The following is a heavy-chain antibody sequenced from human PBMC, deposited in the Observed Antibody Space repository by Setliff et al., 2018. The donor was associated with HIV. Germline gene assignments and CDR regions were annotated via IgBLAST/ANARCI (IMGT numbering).Heavy chain of an antibody. CDR1: GFTFSSNW. V-gene: IGHV3-7*03. J-gene: IGHJ1*01. Sequence: PGGSLRLSCVASGFTFSSNWLSWVRQAPGKGLEWVANIKQDGSEKYYVDSVKGRFTISRDNAKNSLYLQVNNLRAEDTAVYYCARGPSSTHWSPGYFQHWGQGTPVTV. CDR3: ARGPSSTHWSPGYFQH. CDR2: IKQDGSEK. D-gene: IGHD2-8*02.